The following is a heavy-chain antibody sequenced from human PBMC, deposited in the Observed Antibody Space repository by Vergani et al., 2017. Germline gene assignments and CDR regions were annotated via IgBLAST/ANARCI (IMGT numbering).Heavy chain of an antibody. V-gene: IGHV4-59*06. D-gene: IGHD6-25*01. Sequence: QVQLQESGPGLVKPSQTLSLTCTVSGGSISSYYWSWIRQLPGKGLEWIGYIFYSGTTYDNPSLRSRLTISVDTSQNQFSLKLRSVTAADTAVYYCARVDTQVPATSHFYYMDVWGKGTTVVVSS. CDR3: ARVDTQVPATSHFYYMDV. J-gene: IGHJ6*03. CDR2: IFYSGTT. CDR1: GGSISSYY.